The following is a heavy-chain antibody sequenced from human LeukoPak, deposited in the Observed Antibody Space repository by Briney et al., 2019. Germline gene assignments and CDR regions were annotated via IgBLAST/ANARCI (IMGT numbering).Heavy chain of an antibody. J-gene: IGHJ4*02. V-gene: IGHV3-23*01. Sequence: SGGSLRLSCAASGFTFSSYAMSWVRQAPGKGLEWVSAISGSGGSTYYADSVKGRFTISRDNSKNTLYLQMNSLRAEDTAVYYCARGGRLRYFDWLLSPFDYWGQGTLVTVSS. D-gene: IGHD3-9*01. CDR3: ARGGRLRYFDWLLSPFDY. CDR1: GFTFSSYA. CDR2: ISGSGGST.